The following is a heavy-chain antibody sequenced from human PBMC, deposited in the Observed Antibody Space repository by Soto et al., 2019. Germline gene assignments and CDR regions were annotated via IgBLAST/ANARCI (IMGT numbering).Heavy chain of an antibody. CDR1: GYTFTHYG. CDR2: ISAYNGKT. D-gene: IGHD1-7*01. J-gene: IGHJ3*01. CDR3: ARGGRNYGPGPFAL. Sequence: QVQLVQSGTEVKTPGASVKVSCHASGYTFTHYGINWVRQAPGQGLEWMEWISAYNGKTHHAPFVQHRVPMTTHTSTRTAYMELTSLRSDDTAVYYCARGGRNYGPGPFALWGQGTIVTVSS. V-gene: IGHV1-18*04.